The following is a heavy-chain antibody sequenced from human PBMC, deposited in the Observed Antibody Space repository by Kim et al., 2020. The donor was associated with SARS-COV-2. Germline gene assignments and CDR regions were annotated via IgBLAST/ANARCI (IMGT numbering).Heavy chain of an antibody. CDR3: ARDFSHQLLFLYYYYGMDV. Sequence: GGSLRLSCAASGFTFSSYWMSWVRQAPGKGLEWVANIKQDGSEKYYVDSVKGRFTISRDNAKNSLYLQMNSLRAEDTAVYYCARDFSHQLLFLYYYYGMDVWGQGTTVTVPS. CDR1: GFTFSSYW. D-gene: IGHD2-2*01. J-gene: IGHJ6*02. CDR2: IKQDGSEK. V-gene: IGHV3-7*03.